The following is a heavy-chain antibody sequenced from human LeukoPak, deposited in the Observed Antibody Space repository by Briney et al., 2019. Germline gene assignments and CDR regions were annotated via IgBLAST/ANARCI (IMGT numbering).Heavy chain of an antibody. CDR3: AKTYYDILTGYGGPYYMDV. D-gene: IGHD3-9*01. V-gene: IGHV4-59*01. J-gene: IGHJ6*03. CDR2: MDYSGST. Sequence: SETLSLTCTVSGGSISDYYWTWIRQSPGTGLEWIGYMDYSGSTAYNPSLKSRVTISVDTSKNQFSLKLSSVTAADTAVYYCAKTYYDILTGYGGPYYMDVWGKGTTVTVSS. CDR1: GGSISDYY.